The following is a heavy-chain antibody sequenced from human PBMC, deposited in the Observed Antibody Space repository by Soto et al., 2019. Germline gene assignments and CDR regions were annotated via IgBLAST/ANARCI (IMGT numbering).Heavy chain of an antibody. CDR2: IYHSGST. CDR1: GGSISSSNW. Sequence: SETLSLTCAVSGGSISSSNWWSWVRQPPGKGLEWIGEIYHSGSTNYNPSLKSRVTISVDESKNQFSLKLSSVTAADTAVYYCARTIAVAGTVLYYVDYWGQGTLVTVSS. D-gene: IGHD6-19*01. V-gene: IGHV4-4*02. CDR3: ARTIAVAGTVLYYVDY. J-gene: IGHJ4*02.